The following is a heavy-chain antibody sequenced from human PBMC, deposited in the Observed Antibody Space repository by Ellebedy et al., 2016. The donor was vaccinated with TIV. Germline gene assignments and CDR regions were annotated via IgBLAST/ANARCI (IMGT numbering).Heavy chain of an antibody. Sequence: PGGSLRLSCTASGFTFSSYAMGWVRQAPGKGLEWVSGLVGSGGSRYADSVKGRFTISRENAKSTLYLQLNSLKAEDTAVYYCVSGSTGWSGLDYWGQGILVAVSS. CDR3: VSGSTGWSGLDY. J-gene: IGHJ4*02. D-gene: IGHD6-19*01. CDR2: LVGSGGSR. V-gene: IGHV3-23*01. CDR1: GFTFSSYA.